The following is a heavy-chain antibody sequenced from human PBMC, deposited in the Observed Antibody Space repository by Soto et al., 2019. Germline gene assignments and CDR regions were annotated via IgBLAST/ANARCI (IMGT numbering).Heavy chain of an antibody. CDR1: VFTFSSYG. CDR2: ISYDGSNK. Sequence: LRLSCAASVFTFSSYGMHWVRQAPGKGLEWVAVISYDGSNKYYADSVKGRFTISRDNSKNTLYLQMNSLRAEDTAVYYCAKDSSCTNGVCVPVYWGQGTLVTVSS. D-gene: IGHD2-8*01. J-gene: IGHJ4*02. V-gene: IGHV3-30*18. CDR3: AKDSSCTNGVCVPVY.